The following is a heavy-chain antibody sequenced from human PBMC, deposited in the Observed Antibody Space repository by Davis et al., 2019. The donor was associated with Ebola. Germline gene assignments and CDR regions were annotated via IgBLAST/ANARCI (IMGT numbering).Heavy chain of an antibody. V-gene: IGHV3-7*01. Sequence: GESLKISCAASGFSFSSYWMSWVRQAPGKGLEWVANIKQDGSEKNYVDSVKGRFTISRDNAKNSLYLQMNSLRAEDTAVYCCASIGFGLGSFYFDSWGQGTLVTVSS. CDR3: ASIGFGLGSFYFDS. CDR1: GFSFSSYW. J-gene: IGHJ4*02. D-gene: IGHD3-10*01. CDR2: IKQDGSEK.